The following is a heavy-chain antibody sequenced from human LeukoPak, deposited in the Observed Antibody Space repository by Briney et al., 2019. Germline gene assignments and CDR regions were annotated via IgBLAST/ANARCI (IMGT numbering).Heavy chain of an antibody. V-gene: IGHV3-30-3*02. D-gene: IGHD6-19*01. Sequence: PGTSLRLSCAASGFIFSHYDLHWVRQAPGKGLEWVAVLSYDGSKKYYTESVKGRFTISRDDSENTLYLQMNSLRAEDTAVYYWAKREGPAGSSAWYLYWGQGTLVTVSS. CDR3: AKREGPAGSSAWYLY. CDR1: GFIFSHYD. CDR2: LSYDGSKK. J-gene: IGHJ4*02.